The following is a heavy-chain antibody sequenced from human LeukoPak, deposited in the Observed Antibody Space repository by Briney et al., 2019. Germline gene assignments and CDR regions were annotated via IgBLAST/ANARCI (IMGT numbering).Heavy chain of an antibody. J-gene: IGHJ4*02. V-gene: IGHV3-23*01. CDR3: ATNYYDSSRAASDY. D-gene: IGHD3-22*01. Sequence: PGGSLRLSCEASGFTFSNYAMNWVRRAPGKGLEWVSTISGSGGSAYYVDSVKGRFTISRDNSRNTLYLQMNSLRAEDTAVYYCATNYYDSSRAASDYWGQGTLVTVSS. CDR1: GFTFSNYA. CDR2: ISGSGGSA.